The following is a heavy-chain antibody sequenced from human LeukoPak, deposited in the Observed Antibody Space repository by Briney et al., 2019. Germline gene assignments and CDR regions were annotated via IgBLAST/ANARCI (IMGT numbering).Heavy chain of an antibody. J-gene: IGHJ5*02. CDR3: AREGPPGAGYWFDP. CDR1: GGSISSGGYY. CDR2: IYYSGST. D-gene: IGHD3-10*01. Sequence: SETLSLTCTVSGGSISSGGYYWSWIRQHPGKGLEWIGYIYYSGSTYYNPSLKSRVTISVDTSKNQFSLKLSSVTAADTAVYYCAREGPPGAGYWFDPWGQGTLVTVSS. V-gene: IGHV4-31*03.